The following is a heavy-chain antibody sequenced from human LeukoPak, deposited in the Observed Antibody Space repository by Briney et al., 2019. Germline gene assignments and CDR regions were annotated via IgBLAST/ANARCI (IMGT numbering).Heavy chain of an antibody. CDR2: INHSGST. Sequence: SETLSLTCVVSGGSISSYYWSWIRQPPGKGLEWIGEINHSGSTNYSPSLKSRVTISVDTSKDQFSLKLSSVTAADTAVYYCARAPNWNFGWFDPWGQGTLVTVSS. CDR3: ARAPNWNFGWFDP. CDR1: GGSISSYY. V-gene: IGHV4-34*01. D-gene: IGHD1-7*01. J-gene: IGHJ5*02.